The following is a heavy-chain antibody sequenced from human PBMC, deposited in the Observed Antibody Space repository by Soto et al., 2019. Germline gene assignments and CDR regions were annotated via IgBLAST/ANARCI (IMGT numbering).Heavy chain of an antibody. D-gene: IGHD4-17*01. Sequence: GGSLSLSCAPSGFSVTSNYMRWASPPAEEGLEWDSVIYSGGSTYYADTVKGRFPIPRDNSRNTPYLQMTSLRAKDTAVYSCASAYGAHNGPGFDFWGQGTMVTVSS. J-gene: IGHJ3*01. V-gene: IGHV3-66*01. CDR1: GFSVTSNY. CDR3: ASAYGAHNGPGFDF. CDR2: IYSGGST.